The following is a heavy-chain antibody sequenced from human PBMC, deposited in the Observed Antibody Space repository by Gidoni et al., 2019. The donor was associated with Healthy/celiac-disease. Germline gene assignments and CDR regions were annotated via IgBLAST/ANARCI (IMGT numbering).Heavy chain of an antibody. V-gene: IGHV4-39*01. CDR3: AIVVVIANTYFDY. Sequence: QLQLQESGPGLVKPSETLSLTCTVSGGSISSSSYYWGWIRQPPGKGLEWIGSIYYSGSTYYNPSLKSRVTISVDTSKNQFSLKLSSVTAADTAVYYCAIVVVIANTYFDYWGQGTLVTVSS. D-gene: IGHD2-21*01. CDR2: IYYSGST. J-gene: IGHJ4*02. CDR1: GGSISSSSYY.